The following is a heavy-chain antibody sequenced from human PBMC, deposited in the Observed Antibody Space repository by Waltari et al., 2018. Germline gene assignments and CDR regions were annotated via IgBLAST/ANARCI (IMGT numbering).Heavy chain of an antibody. CDR2: INQDETDQ. V-gene: IGHV3-7*04. J-gene: IGHJ4*02. Sequence: EVQLVESGGGLVQPGGSLRLFCAASGFTFNNYYMSWARQAPGKGLEWGANINQDETDQNYLDSVKGRFTIARDNTKNSLFLQMNSLRVEDTAVYYCAGAGLDWWGQGTLVTVSS. CDR1: GFTFNNYY. CDR3: AGAGLDW.